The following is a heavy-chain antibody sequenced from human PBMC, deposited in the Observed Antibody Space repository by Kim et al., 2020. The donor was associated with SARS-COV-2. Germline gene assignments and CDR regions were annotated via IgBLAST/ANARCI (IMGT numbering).Heavy chain of an antibody. J-gene: IGHJ4*02. Sequence: GGSLRLSCAASGFTFSDYYMSWIRQAPGKGLEWVSYISSSSSYTNYADSVKGRFTISRDNAKNSLYLQMNSLRAEDTAVYYCARVVYSGYDSYFDYWGQGTLVTVSS. D-gene: IGHD5-12*01. V-gene: IGHV3-11*06. CDR2: ISSSSSYT. CDR3: ARVVYSGYDSYFDY. CDR1: GFTFSDYY.